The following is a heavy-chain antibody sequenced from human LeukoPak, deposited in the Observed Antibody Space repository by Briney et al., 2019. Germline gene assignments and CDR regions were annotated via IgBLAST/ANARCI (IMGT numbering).Heavy chain of an antibody. J-gene: IGHJ4*02. Sequence: PGGSLILSCAASGFSFSSYEMNWVRQAPGKGLEWVSYSSSSGRTIYYADSVKGRFTISRDNAKNSLYLQMNSLRAEDTAVYYCARGRYRHYFDYWGQGTLVTVSS. CDR1: GFSFSSYE. D-gene: IGHD3-16*02. CDR3: ARGRYRHYFDY. V-gene: IGHV3-48*03. CDR2: SSSSGRTI.